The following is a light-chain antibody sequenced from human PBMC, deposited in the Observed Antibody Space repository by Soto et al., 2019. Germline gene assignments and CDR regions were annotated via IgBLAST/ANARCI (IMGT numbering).Light chain of an antibody. V-gene: IGKV1-39*01. CDR1: QSIGNS. CDR3: QQSHSIPLT. Sequence: DIQMTQSPSSLSASVGDRVTITCRASQSIGNSLIWYQQKPGKAPNLLIYDASTLQTGVPSRFSGSGSGTDFALTNSSLQPEDFATYHCQQSHSIPLTFGPGTKVDIK. J-gene: IGKJ3*01. CDR2: DAS.